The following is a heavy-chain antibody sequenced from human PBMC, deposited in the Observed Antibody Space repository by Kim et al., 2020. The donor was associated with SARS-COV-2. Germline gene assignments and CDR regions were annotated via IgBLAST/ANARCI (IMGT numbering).Heavy chain of an antibody. Sequence: ASVKVSCKASGYTFNSYGIIWVRQAPGQGLEWMGWISAYNGNTNYAQKLQGRVTMTTDTSTNTAYMDLRSLRSDDTAVYYCARRKYYDSSGYHFDYWGQG. CDR3: ARRKYYDSSGYHFDY. V-gene: IGHV1-18*01. D-gene: IGHD3-22*01. CDR1: GYTFNSYG. CDR2: ISAYNGNT. J-gene: IGHJ4*02.